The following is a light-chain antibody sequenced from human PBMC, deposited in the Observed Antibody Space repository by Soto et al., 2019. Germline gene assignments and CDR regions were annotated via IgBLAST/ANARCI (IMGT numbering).Light chain of an antibody. V-gene: IGLV2-11*01. J-gene: IGLJ1*01. CDR1: SSDVGGYNY. CDR3: SSYTSSSNLVV. CDR2: DVT. Sequence: QSVLTQPRSVSGSPGQSVTISCTGTSSDVGGYNYVSWYQRHPGKAPKLMISDVTKRPSGVPDRFSGSKSGNTASLTISGLQAEDEADYYCSSYTSSSNLVVFGTGTKLTVL.